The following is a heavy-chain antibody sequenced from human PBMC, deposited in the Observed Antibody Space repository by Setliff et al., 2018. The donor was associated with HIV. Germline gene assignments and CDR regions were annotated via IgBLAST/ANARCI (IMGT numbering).Heavy chain of an antibody. V-gene: IGHV4-34*10. Sequence: SETLSLTCAVYGGSFNGYYWSWIRQPPGKGLEWIGEINHSGSTNYNPSLKSRVTMSVDKSKNQFSLRLTSVTAADTAVYYCARLRGDDYVWGSYRYFDYWGQGTLVTVSS. D-gene: IGHD3-16*02. J-gene: IGHJ4*02. CDR3: ARLRGDDYVWGSYRYFDY. CDR1: GGSFNGYY. CDR2: INHSGST.